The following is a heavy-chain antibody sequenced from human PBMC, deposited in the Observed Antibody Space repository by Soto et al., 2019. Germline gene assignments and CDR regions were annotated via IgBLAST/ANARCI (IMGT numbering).Heavy chain of an antibody. CDR1: GFTFSAYW. CDR2: ISDDGSTA. D-gene: IGHD1-1*01. Sequence: LRLSCAVSGFTFSAYWMHWVRQVPGKGLTWVSRISDDGSTATYADSVKGRFIISRDNAKNSLYLEMNTLRADDSGLYYCARGPRVSSTGTGAHWGRGTLVTVSS. CDR3: ARGPRVSSTGTGAH. J-gene: IGHJ4*02. V-gene: IGHV3-74*01.